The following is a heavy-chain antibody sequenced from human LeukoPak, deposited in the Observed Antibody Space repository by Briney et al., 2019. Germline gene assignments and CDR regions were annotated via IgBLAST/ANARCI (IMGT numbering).Heavy chain of an antibody. V-gene: IGHV4-59*01. D-gene: IGHD3-22*01. CDR1: GGSISSYF. CDR3: ARRAYSSGYYFFDY. CDR2: IYYSGST. Sequence: PSETLSLTCIVSGGSISSYFWNWIRQPPGKGPEWIGYIYYSGSTNYNPSLKSRVTISIDTSKNQFSLKLSSVTAADTAVYYCARRAYSSGYYFFDYWGQGTLVTVSS. J-gene: IGHJ4*02.